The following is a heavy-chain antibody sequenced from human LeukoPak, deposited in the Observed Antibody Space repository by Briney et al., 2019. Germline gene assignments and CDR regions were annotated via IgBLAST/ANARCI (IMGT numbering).Heavy chain of an antibody. CDR3: ARGVQGGSYHVVGLYYYYYMDV. J-gene: IGHJ6*03. CDR1: GGSFSGYY. CDR2: VNDSGGT. Sequence: SETLSLTCAVYGGSFSGYYWSWIRQTPGKGLEWIGEVNDSGGTNINPSLRSRVILSVDTSKNQFSLKLISVTAADTAVYYCARGVQGGSYHVVGLYYYYYMDVWGKGTTVTVSS. V-gene: IGHV4-34*01. D-gene: IGHD1-26*01.